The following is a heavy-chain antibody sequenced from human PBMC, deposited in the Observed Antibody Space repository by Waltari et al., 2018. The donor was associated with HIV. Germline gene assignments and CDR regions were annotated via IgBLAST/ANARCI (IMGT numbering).Heavy chain of an antibody. Sequence: QIRLFQSDHAVRKPGASVTISCNTSGYPFINYHVTWGRQSLCQRLDWMGGLTRYTATTNDTRDAQGRVTLTTDAAAATAYLELRDLRPDDTAMYFCTRGNIWGSYRYFDYWGPGTLVTVS. J-gene: IGHJ4*02. D-gene: IGHD3-16*02. CDR3: TRGNIWGSYRYFDY. V-gene: IGHV1-18*01. CDR2: LTRYTATT. CDR1: GYPFINYH.